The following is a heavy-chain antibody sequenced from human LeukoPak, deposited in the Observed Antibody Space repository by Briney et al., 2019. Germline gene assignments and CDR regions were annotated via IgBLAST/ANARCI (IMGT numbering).Heavy chain of an antibody. D-gene: IGHD3-22*01. CDR3: ARINYDSSGYYASFDY. CDR1: GGSISSTSYY. CDR2: IYYSGST. Sequence: SETLSLTCTVSGGSISSTSYYWGWIRQPPGKGLEWIGSIYYSGSTYYNPSLKSRVTISVDTSKNQSSLKLSSVTAADTAVYYCARINYDSSGYYASFDYWGQGTLVTVSS. V-gene: IGHV4-39*01. J-gene: IGHJ4*02.